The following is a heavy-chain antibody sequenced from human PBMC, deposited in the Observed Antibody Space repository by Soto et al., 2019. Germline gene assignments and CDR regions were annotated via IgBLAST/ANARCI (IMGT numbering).Heavy chain of an antibody. Sequence: GGSLRLSCAASGFTFSNAWMSWVRQAPGKGLEWVGRIKSKTDGGTTDYAAPMKGRFTISRDDSKNTLYLQMNSLKTEDTAVYYCTTEVGYSYGPGVSDYWGQGTLVTVSS. V-gene: IGHV3-15*01. CDR3: TTEVGYSYGPGVSDY. CDR1: GFTFSNAW. D-gene: IGHD5-18*01. J-gene: IGHJ4*02. CDR2: IKSKTDGGTT.